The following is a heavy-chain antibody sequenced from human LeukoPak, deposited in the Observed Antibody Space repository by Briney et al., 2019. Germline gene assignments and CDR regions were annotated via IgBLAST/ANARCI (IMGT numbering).Heavy chain of an antibody. CDR1: GFTFSSYW. V-gene: IGHV3-7*01. D-gene: IGHD1-1*01. CDR2: IKQDGSEK. Sequence: GGSLRLSCAASGFTFSSYWMSWFRQAPGKGLEWVANIKQDGSEKYYVDSVKGRFTISRDNAKNSLYLQMNSLRAEDTAVYYCASQTGTTYYYYYYMDVWGKGTTVTVSS. J-gene: IGHJ6*03. CDR3: ASQTGTTYYYYYYMDV.